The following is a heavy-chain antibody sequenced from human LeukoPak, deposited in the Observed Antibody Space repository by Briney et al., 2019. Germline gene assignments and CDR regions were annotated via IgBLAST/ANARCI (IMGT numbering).Heavy chain of an antibody. CDR3: ATTYTSSWYNY. J-gene: IGHJ4*02. CDR2: ISNSGGST. V-gene: IGHV3-23*01. D-gene: IGHD6-13*01. Sequence: GGSLRLSCAASGFTFSTYAMSWVRQAPGKGLEWVSVISNSGGSTCYADSVKGRFTISRDNSKNTLYLQMNSLRAEDTALYYCATTYTSSWYNYWGQGTPVTVSS. CDR1: GFTFSTYA.